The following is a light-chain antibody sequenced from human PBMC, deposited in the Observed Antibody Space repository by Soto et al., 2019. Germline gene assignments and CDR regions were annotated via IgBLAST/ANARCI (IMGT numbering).Light chain of an antibody. J-gene: IGKJ4*01. CDR2: EAS. Sequence: DIQMTQSPSTLPASVGDRVTITCRASQSISSRLAWYQQKPGKAPKLLIYEASKLESAVPSRFSGSGSGTEFTLTISSLQPDDFATYYCQQYINYSSFGGGTKVDIK. V-gene: IGKV1-5*03. CDR3: QQYINYSS. CDR1: QSISSR.